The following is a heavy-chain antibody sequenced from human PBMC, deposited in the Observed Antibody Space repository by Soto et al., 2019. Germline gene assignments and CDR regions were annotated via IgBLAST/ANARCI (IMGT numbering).Heavy chain of an antibody. Sequence: PGGSLRLSCAASGFTFSTYAMSWVRQAPGKGLEWVSAISGSGDSTYSADSVRGRFTISRDNSKNTLYLQMNSLRAEDTAVYYCASSKKYYYDSSGLLNDYWGQGTLVTVSS. D-gene: IGHD3-22*01. CDR3: ASSKKYYYDSSGLLNDY. J-gene: IGHJ4*02. CDR1: GFTFSTYA. V-gene: IGHV3-23*01. CDR2: ISGSGDST.